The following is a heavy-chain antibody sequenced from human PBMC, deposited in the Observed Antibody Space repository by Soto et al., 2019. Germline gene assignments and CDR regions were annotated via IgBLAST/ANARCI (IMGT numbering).Heavy chain of an antibody. CDR3: ARALTPYYYDSSGYYGY. D-gene: IGHD3-22*01. CDR1: GGSISSYY. CDR2: IYYSGST. V-gene: IGHV4-59*08. J-gene: IGHJ4*02. Sequence: SETLSLTYTVSGGSISSYYCCWIRQPPGKGLEWIGYIYYSGSTYYNPSLKSRVTISVDTSKNQFSLKLSSVTAADTAVYYCARALTPYYYDSSGYYGYWGQGTLVTVSS.